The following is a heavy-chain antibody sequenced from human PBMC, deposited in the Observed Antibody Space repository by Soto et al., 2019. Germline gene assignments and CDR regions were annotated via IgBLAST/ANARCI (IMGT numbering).Heavy chain of an antibody. D-gene: IGHD3-9*01. CDR3: ARFLPTYYDILTGYYPDY. Sequence: GASVKVSCQASGYTFDKYAIYLVGQAPGQRLEWIGWINAYNGNTNYAPKLQDRVTMTTDTSTSTAYMELRSLRSDDTAVYYCARFLPTYYDILTGYYPDYWGQGTLVTVSS. CDR2: INAYNGNT. V-gene: IGHV1-18*01. CDR1: GYTFDKYA. J-gene: IGHJ4*02.